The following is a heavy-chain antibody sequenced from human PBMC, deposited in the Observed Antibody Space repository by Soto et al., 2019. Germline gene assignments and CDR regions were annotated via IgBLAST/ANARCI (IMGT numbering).Heavy chain of an antibody. CDR3: AKVSLRGARRSFYGMDV. V-gene: IGHV3-30*18. J-gene: IGHJ6*02. Sequence: QVQLVESGGGVVQPGRSLRLSCAASGFTFSSYGMHWVRQAPGKGLEWVAVISYDGSNKYYADSVKGRFTIFRDNSKNTLYLQMNSLRAEDTAVYYCAKVSLRGARRSFYGMDVWGQGTTVTVSS. CDR2: ISYDGSNK. CDR1: GFTFSSYG.